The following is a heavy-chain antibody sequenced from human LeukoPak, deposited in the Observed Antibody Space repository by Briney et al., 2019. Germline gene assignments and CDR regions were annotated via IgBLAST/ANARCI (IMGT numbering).Heavy chain of an antibody. Sequence: GGSLRLSCAASGFTFSGYWMSWVRQAPGKGLEWVANIKPDGSERYHVDSVKGRFTISRDNSKNTLYLQMNSLRAEDTAVYYCARRGETYDSSGYYPEAYWGQGTLVTVSS. J-gene: IGHJ4*02. CDR2: IKPDGSER. CDR3: ARRGETYDSSGYYPEAY. V-gene: IGHV3-7*01. CDR1: GFTFSGYW. D-gene: IGHD3-22*01.